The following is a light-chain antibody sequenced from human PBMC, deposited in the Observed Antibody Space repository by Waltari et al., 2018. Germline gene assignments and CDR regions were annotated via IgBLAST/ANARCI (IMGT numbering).Light chain of an antibody. CDR3: QCYDRSLSAWV. V-gene: IGLV1-40*01. CDR2: GNN. CDR1: RSHLGANSG. Sequence: SVLTQPPSVSGASGQRVPISCTWSRSHLGANSGVPWYQQLPGTAPKLLMYGNNNRPSGVPDRFSGSKSGTSASLAIAGVQAEDEADYYCQCYDRSLSAWVFGGGSRLTVL. J-gene: IGLJ3*02.